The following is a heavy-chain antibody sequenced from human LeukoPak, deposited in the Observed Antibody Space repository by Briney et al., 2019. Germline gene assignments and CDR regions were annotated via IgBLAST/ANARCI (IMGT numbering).Heavy chain of an antibody. CDR1: GGSISSSSYY. V-gene: IGHV4-39*07. J-gene: IGHJ6*03. Sequence: PSETLSLTCTVSGGSISSSSYYWGWIRQPPGKGLEWIGSIYYSGSTYYNPSLKSRVTISVDTSKNQFSLKLSSVTAADTAVYYCARDGSGSSRSYYYYMDVWGKGTTVTVSS. D-gene: IGHD3-10*01. CDR3: ARDGSGSSRSYYYYMDV. CDR2: IYYSGST.